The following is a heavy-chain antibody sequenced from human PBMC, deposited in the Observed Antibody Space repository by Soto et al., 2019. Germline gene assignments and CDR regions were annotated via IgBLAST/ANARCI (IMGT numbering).Heavy chain of an antibody. V-gene: IGHV4-39*01. Sequence: SETLSLTCTVSGISVSTSDYYWGWVRQPPGKGLDWIGNIYYSGSTFYNPSLRSRATLSVDTSKNQFSLRLNSVTAADTAVYFCAGFVVPASRNSDFDYWGQGTLVTVSS. D-gene: IGHD2-15*01. CDR2: IYYSGST. CDR1: GISVSTSDYY. J-gene: IGHJ4*02. CDR3: AGFVVPASRNSDFDY.